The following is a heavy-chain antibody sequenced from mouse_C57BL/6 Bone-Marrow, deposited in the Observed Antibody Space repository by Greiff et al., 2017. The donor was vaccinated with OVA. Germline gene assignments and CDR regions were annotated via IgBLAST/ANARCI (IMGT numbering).Heavy chain of an antibody. CDR2: FSSGGSYT. J-gene: IGHJ3*01. CDR1: GFTFSSYG. V-gene: IGHV5-6*02. Sequence: VKLMESGGDLVKPGGSLKLSCAASGFTFSSYGMSWVRQTPDKRLEWVATFSSGGSYTYYPDSVKGRFTISRDNAKNTLYLQMSSLKSEDTAMYYCARRVAYWGQGTLVTVSA. CDR3: ARRVAY.